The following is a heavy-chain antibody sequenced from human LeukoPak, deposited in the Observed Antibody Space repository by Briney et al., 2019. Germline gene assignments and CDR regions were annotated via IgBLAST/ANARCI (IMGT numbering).Heavy chain of an antibody. J-gene: IGHJ6*02. CDR3: ARESLAGGDYYYYGMDV. Sequence: GGSLRLSCAASGFTFSSYGMHWVRQAPGKGLEWVAVIWYDGSNKYYADSVKGRFTISRDNSKNTLYLQMNSLRAEDTAVYYCARESLAGGDYYYYGMDVWGQGTTVTVPS. V-gene: IGHV3-33*01. D-gene: IGHD2-21*01. CDR2: IWYDGSNK. CDR1: GFTFSSYG.